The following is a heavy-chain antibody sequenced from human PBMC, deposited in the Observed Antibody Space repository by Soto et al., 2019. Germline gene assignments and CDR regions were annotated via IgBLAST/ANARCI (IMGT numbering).Heavy chain of an antibody. D-gene: IGHD4-17*01. Sequence: QVQLVESGGGVVQPGRSLRLSCAASGFTFSSYGMHWVRQAPGKGLEWVAVISYDGSNKYYADSVKGRFTISRDNSKNTLYLQMNSLSAEDAAVYYCAKRRGDTWGDLDYWGQGTLVTVSS. CDR1: GFTFSSYG. CDR3: AKRRGDTWGDLDY. CDR2: ISYDGSNK. V-gene: IGHV3-30*18. J-gene: IGHJ4*02.